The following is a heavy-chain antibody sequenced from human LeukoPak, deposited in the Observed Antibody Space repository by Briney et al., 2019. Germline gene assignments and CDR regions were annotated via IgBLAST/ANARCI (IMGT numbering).Heavy chain of an antibody. CDR1: GYTFTSYY. J-gene: IGHJ4*02. CDR3: AREGRLRLGELSLDY. V-gene: IGHV1-46*01. CDR2: INPSGGST. D-gene: IGHD3-16*02. Sequence: ASVKVSCKASGYTFTSYYMHWVRQAPGQGLEWMGIINPSGGSTSYAQKFQDRVTMTRDTSTSTVYMELSSLRSEDTAVYYCAREGRLRLGELSLDYWGQGTLVTVSS.